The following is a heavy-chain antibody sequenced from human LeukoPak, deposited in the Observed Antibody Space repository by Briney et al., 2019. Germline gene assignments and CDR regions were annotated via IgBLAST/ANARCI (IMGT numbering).Heavy chain of an antibody. CDR2: NKHSGST. J-gene: IGHJ5*02. Sequence: SETLSLTCAVYGGSFRGYYWRWIRGPPGKAVVWMGENKHSGSTNYNPSLKSRVTISVDTSKNQFSLKRSSVTAADTAVYYGARLWDVVVPAATGWFDPWGQGTLVTVSS. D-gene: IGHD2-2*01. CDR1: GGSFRGYY. CDR3: ARLWDVVVPAATGWFDP. V-gene: IGHV4-34*01.